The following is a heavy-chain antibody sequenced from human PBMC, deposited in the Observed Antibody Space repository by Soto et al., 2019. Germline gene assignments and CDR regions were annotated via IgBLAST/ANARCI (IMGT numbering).Heavy chain of an antibody. D-gene: IGHD3-22*01. J-gene: IGHJ4*02. Sequence: SETLSLTCTVSGGSISSYYWSWIRHPAGKGLEWIGRIYTSGSTNYNPSLKSRVTMSVDTSKNQFSLKLSSVTAADTAVYYCARDRRLRVSYYDSSGYYYFDYWGQGTLVTVSS. CDR2: IYTSGST. CDR1: GGSISSYY. CDR3: ARDRRLRVSYYDSSGYYYFDY. V-gene: IGHV4-4*07.